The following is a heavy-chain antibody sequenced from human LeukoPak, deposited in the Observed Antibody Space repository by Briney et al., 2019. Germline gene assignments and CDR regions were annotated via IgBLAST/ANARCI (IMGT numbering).Heavy chain of an antibody. J-gene: IGHJ4*02. CDR2: ISAYNGNT. CDR1: GYTFSTYG. V-gene: IGHV1-18*01. D-gene: IGHD3-3*01. CDR3: ARGRTYYDFWSGKQGHFDY. Sequence: GASVKVSCKASGYTFSTYGISWVRQAPGQGLEWMAWISAYNGNTNYAQKLQGRVTMTTDTSTSTAYMELRSLRSDDTAVYYCARGRTYYDFWSGKQGHFDYWGQGTLVTVSS.